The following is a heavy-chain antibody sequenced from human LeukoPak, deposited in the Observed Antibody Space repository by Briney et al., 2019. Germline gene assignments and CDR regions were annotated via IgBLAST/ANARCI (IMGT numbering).Heavy chain of an antibody. Sequence: ASVKVSCKASGYTFTSYGISWVRQAPGQGLEWMGWISAYNGNTNYAQKLQGRVTMTTDTSTSTAYMELRSLRSDDTAVYYCARENGYYDSSGYYLVGEFDYWGQGTLVTVSS. J-gene: IGHJ4*02. D-gene: IGHD3-22*01. CDR1: GYTFTSYG. V-gene: IGHV1-18*01. CDR2: ISAYNGNT. CDR3: ARENGYYDSSGYYLVGEFDY.